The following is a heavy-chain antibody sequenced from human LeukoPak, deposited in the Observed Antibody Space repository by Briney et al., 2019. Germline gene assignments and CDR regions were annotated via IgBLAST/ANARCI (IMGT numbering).Heavy chain of an antibody. D-gene: IGHD2-21*02. V-gene: IGHV4-59*08. J-gene: IGHJ4*02. CDR2: IYYSGST. Sequence: XXXXRXXXXXXLEWIGYIYYSGSTNYNPSLKSRVTISVDTSKNQFSLKLSSVTAADTAVYYCARAVVTAIFDYWGQGTLVTVSS. CDR3: ARAVVTAIFDY.